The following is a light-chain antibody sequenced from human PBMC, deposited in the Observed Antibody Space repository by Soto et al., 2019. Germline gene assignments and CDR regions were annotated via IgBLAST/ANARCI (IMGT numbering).Light chain of an antibody. CDR2: GSN. Sequence: QSVLTQPSSASGTPGQTVTISCSGSNSNLGSNTANWLQQFPGTAPKVLIYGSNERPLGVPDRFSGSKSGTSASLAISRLQSEDEAHYYCAVWDDGLDAWMFGGGTKLTVL. CDR3: AVWDDGLDAWM. V-gene: IGLV1-44*01. J-gene: IGLJ3*02. CDR1: NSNLGSNT.